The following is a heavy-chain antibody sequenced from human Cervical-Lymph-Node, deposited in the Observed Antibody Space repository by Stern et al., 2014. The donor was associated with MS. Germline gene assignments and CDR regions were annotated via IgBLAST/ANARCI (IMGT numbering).Heavy chain of an antibody. V-gene: IGHV4-31*03. Sequence: VQLLESGPGLVKPSQTLSLTCTVSGGSISSDNYYWTWIRQHPGKGLVWIGHIYYSGTTYYNPSLKIRVSITVDTSQNLFSLRLSSVTAADTAVYYCARDHFTTSLDVWGQGTTVTVS. CDR3: ARDHFTTSLDV. CDR1: GGSISSDNYY. CDR2: IYYSGTT. D-gene: IGHD3-22*01. J-gene: IGHJ6*02.